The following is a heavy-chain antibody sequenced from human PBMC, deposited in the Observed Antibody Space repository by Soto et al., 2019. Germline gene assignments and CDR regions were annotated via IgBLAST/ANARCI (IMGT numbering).Heavy chain of an antibody. CDR3: ARDPLSSSDHTVRDDY. J-gene: IGHJ4*02. V-gene: IGHV1-69*01. CDR2: IIPIFGTA. D-gene: IGHD6-19*01. Sequence: QVQLVQSGAEVRKPGSSVKVSCKASGGTFSSYAISWVRQAPGQGLELMGGIIPIFGTANYAQKFQGRVTINTDESTSTAYMELSSLRSEDTAVYYCARDPLSSSDHTVRDDYWGQGTLVTVSS. CDR1: GGTFSSYA.